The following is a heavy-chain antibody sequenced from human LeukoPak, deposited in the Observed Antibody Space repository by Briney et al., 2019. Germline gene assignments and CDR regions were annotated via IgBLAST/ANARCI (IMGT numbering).Heavy chain of an antibody. CDR2: ISAYNGNT. Sequence: GASVKVSCKASGYTFTSYGISWVRQAPGQGLEWMGWISAYNGNTNYAQKLQSRVTMTTDTSTSIAYMELRSLRSDDTAVYYCARDRPYVWGSYRRNYYYYYGMDVWGQGTTVTVSS. CDR3: ARDRPYVWGSYRRNYYYYYGMDV. J-gene: IGHJ6*02. V-gene: IGHV1-18*01. D-gene: IGHD3-16*02. CDR1: GYTFTSYG.